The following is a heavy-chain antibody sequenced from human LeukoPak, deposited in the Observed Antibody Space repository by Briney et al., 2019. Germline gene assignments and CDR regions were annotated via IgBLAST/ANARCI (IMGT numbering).Heavy chain of an antibody. J-gene: IGHJ4*02. Sequence: GASLRLSCAASGFTFSNYAMSWVRQAPGKGLEWVSAIFGSGGITYYADSVKGPFSISRDSSKNTLFLQMNSLGVEDTALYYCSKWGDYDVLTGYYASDFWGQGSLVTVYS. CDR3: SKWGDYDVLTGYYASDF. CDR1: GFTFSNYA. CDR2: IFGSGGIT. D-gene: IGHD3-9*01. V-gene: IGHV3-23*01.